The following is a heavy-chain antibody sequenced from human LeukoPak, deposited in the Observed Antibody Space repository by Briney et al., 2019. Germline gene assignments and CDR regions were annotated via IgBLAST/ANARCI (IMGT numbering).Heavy chain of an antibody. D-gene: IGHD3-22*01. J-gene: IGHJ4*02. CDR3: AKDDSWAGDRYFDY. V-gene: IGHV3-30*18. CDR2: ISYDGSNK. CDR1: GFTFSGYG. Sequence: PGRSLRLSCAASGFTFSGYGTHWVRQAPGKGLEWVAVISYDGSNKYYADSVKGRFTISRDNSKNTLYLQMNSLRAEDTAVYYCAKDDSWAGDRYFDYWGQGTLVTVSS.